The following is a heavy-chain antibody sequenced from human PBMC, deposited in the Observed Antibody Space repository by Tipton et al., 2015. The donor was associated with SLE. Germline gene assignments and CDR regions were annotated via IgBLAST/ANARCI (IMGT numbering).Heavy chain of an antibody. Sequence: TLSLTCAVYGGSFSGYYWSWIRQPPGKGLEWIGEINHSGSTTYNPSLKSRVTISIDTSKNQFSLKLSSVTAADTAVYYCARGLSSLVGFYYYYYTDVWGKGTTVTVSS. V-gene: IGHV4-34*01. CDR2: INHSGST. CDR3: ARGLSSLVGFYYYYYTDV. CDR1: GGSFSGYY. J-gene: IGHJ6*03. D-gene: IGHD2-8*02.